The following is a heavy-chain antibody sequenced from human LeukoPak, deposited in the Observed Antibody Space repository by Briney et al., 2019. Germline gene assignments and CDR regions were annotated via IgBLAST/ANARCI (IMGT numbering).Heavy chain of an antibody. CDR1: GINFRSSG. Sequence: GRSLRLSCAASGINFRSSGMHWVRQAPGKGLEWVTFIQNDGSDKYYAASVKGRFTISRDNSKNTVYLHMASLRADDTALYYCAREGGRAVPGRFDQWGQGTLVTVSS. CDR2: IQNDGSDK. J-gene: IGHJ4*02. CDR3: AREGGRAVPGRFDQ. D-gene: IGHD6-13*01. V-gene: IGHV3-30*02.